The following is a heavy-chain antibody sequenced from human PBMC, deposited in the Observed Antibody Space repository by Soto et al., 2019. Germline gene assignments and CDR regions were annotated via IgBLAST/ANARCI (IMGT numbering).Heavy chain of an antibody. CDR3: ARGSTRNTDFVY. Sequence: QVQLVESGGGVVQPGRSLRLSCAASGFTFSSYGMHWVRQAPGKGLEWVAVIWYDGSNKYYADSVKGRFTISRDNSKNTLYLQMNSLRAEDTAVYYCARGSTRNTDFVYWGQGTLVTVSS. D-gene: IGHD1-1*01. J-gene: IGHJ4*02. V-gene: IGHV3-33*01. CDR2: IWYDGSNK. CDR1: GFTFSSYG.